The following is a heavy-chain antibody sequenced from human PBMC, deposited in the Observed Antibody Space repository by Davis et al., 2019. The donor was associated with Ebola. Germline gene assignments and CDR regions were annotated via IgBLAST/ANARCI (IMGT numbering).Heavy chain of an antibody. Sequence: AASVKVSCKASGYTFTTYDIHWVRQATGQGLEWMGWMNPNSENTGYAQKFQGRVTMTRSTSISTAYMELSRLRSEDTAVYYCARGGYFDWLTRWHYYVMDVWGQGTTVTVSS. J-gene: IGHJ6*02. D-gene: IGHD3-9*01. CDR1: GYTFTTYD. V-gene: IGHV1-8*01. CDR3: ARGGYFDWLTRWHYYVMDV. CDR2: MNPNSENT.